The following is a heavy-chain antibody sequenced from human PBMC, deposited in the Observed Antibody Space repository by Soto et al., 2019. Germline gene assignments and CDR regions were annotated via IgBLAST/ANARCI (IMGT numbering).Heavy chain of an antibody. J-gene: IGHJ6*02. CDR1: GFTFSSYG. Sequence: PGGSLRLSCAASGFTFSSYGMHWVRQAPGKGLEWVAVISYDGSNKYYADSVKGRFTISRDNSKNTLYLQMNSLRAEDTAVYYCAKDGLDYDFWSGYPGSSYYYYYGMDVWGQGTTVTVSS. CDR2: ISYDGSNK. V-gene: IGHV3-30*18. D-gene: IGHD3-3*01. CDR3: AKDGLDYDFWSGYPGSSYYYYYGMDV.